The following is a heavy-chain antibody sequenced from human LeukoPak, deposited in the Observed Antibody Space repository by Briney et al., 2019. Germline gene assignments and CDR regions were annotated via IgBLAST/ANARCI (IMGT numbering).Heavy chain of an antibody. Sequence: ASGKVSCKASGYTFTGYYMHWVRQAPGQGLEWMGWINPNSGGTNYAQKFQGRVTMTRDTSISTAYMGLSRLRSDDTAVYYCAREVRSGPVRYWFDPWGQGTLVTVSS. CDR3: AREVRSGPVRYWFDP. J-gene: IGHJ5*02. CDR1: GYTFTGYY. CDR2: INPNSGGT. V-gene: IGHV1-2*02.